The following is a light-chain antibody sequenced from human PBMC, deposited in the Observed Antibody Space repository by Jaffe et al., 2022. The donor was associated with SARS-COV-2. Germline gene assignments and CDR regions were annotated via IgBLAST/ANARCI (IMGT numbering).Light chain of an antibody. CDR3: LQDYNYPRT. Sequence: ATQMTQSPSSLSASVGDRVTITCRASQGIGNALGWYQQKPGKAPKLLIFDTSSLQSGVPSRFSGSGSGTDFTLTISSLQPEDFATYYCLQDYNYPRTFGQGTRLEIK. CDR2: DTS. CDR1: QGIGNA. V-gene: IGKV1-6*01. J-gene: IGKJ2*01.